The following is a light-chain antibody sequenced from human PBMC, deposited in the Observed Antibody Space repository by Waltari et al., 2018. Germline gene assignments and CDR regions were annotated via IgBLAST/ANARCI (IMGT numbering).Light chain of an antibody. CDR2: DAS. CDR3: QQANTFPLT. V-gene: IGKV1-12*01. J-gene: IGKJ4*01. CDR1: QDISIW. Sequence: DIRMTQSPTSVSASVGDRVSITCRASQDISIWVAWYQQQPGKAPKFLIYDASTLQSGVPSRFSGRGSGTDFTLTISSLQPEDFATYYCQQANTFPLTFGGGTKVEMK.